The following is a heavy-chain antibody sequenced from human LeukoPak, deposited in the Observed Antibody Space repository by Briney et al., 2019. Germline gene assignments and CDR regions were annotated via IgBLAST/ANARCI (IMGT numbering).Heavy chain of an antibody. J-gene: IGHJ5*01. V-gene: IGHV1-69*05. CDR3: AETVTARPDFVGNWFDS. CDR1: GGAFTSYA. Sequence: SVKVSCKADGGAFTSYAITWLRQAPGQGPEWMGGTVPVLGRTNYAQKFQGRVSITTDESTGTTYMQLSSLTSDDTAIYYCAETVTARPDFVGNWFDSWGQGTLVTVSS. D-gene: IGHD4-11*01. CDR2: TVPVLGRT.